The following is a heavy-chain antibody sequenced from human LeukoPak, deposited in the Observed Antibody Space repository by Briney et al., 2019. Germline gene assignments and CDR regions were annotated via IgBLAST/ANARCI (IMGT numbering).Heavy chain of an antibody. V-gene: IGHV3-21*01. CDR1: GFTFSRYS. J-gene: IGHJ3*02. CDR3: ARGLCSGGSCYFDAFDI. D-gene: IGHD2-15*01. CDR2: ISSSSSYI. Sequence: PGGSLRLSCAASGFTFSRYSMNWVRQAPGKGLEWVSSISSSSSYIYYADSVKGRFTISRDNAKNSLYLQMNSLRAEDTAVYYCARGLCSGGSCYFDAFDIWGQGTMVTVSS.